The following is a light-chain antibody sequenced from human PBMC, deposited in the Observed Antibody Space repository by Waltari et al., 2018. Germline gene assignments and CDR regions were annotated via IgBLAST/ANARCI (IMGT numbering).Light chain of an antibody. V-gene: IGKV1-39*01. CDR1: QSISSY. Sequence: DIQMTQSPSSLSASVGDRVTITCRASQSISSYLNWYQQKQGKALKLLIYAASSLQSGVPSRFSGSGSGTDFTLTISSLQPEDFATYYCQQSYSTPPLTFGGGTKVEIK. CDR3: QQSYSTPPLT. CDR2: AAS. J-gene: IGKJ4*01.